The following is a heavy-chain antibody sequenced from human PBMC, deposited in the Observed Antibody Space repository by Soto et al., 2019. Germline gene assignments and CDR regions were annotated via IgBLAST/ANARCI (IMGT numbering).Heavy chain of an antibody. J-gene: IGHJ4*02. CDR1: GGTFSSYA. Sequence: VKVSCKASGGTFSSYAISWVRQAPGQGLEWMGGIIPIFGTANYAQKFQGRVTITADESTSTAYMELSSLRSEDTAVYYCATLIRDYGSGSYYNGRNYYFDYWGQGTLVTVSS. V-gene: IGHV1-69*01. CDR3: ATLIRDYGSGSYYNGRNYYFDY. D-gene: IGHD3-10*01. CDR2: IIPIFGTA.